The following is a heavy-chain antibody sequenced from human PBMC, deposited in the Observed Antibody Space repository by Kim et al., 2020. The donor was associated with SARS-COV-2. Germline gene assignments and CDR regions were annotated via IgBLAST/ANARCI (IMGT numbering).Heavy chain of an antibody. D-gene: IGHD6-13*01. J-gene: IGHJ4*02. CDR3: ARRGFATAAGLGY. V-gene: IGHV4-39*01. Sequence: SPPLKSRVTIAVDTSKNQFSLKLSSVTAADTAVYYCARRGFATAAGLGYWGQGTLVTVSS.